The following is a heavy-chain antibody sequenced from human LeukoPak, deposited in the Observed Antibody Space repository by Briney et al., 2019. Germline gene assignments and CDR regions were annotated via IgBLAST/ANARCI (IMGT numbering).Heavy chain of an antibody. V-gene: IGHV1-2*02. J-gene: IGHJ4*02. Sequence: ASVKVSCKASGYTFTNYAMNWVRQAPGQGLEWMGWINPNSGGTNYAQKFQGRVTMTRDTSISTAYMELSRLRSDDTAVYYCADLDGEPGYWGQGTLVTVSS. CDR3: ADLDGEPGY. CDR1: GYTFTNYA. CDR2: INPNSGGT. D-gene: IGHD5-24*01.